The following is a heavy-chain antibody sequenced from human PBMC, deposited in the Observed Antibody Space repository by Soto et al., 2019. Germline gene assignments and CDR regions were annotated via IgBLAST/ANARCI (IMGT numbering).Heavy chain of an antibody. CDR3: ASHYYDHAFDI. CDR1: GFTFSSYS. J-gene: IGHJ3*02. V-gene: IGHV3-48*01. CDR2: ISSSSSTI. Sequence: GESLKISCAASGFTFSSYSMNWVRQAPGKGLEWVSYISSSSSTIYYADSVKGRFTISRDNAKNSLYLQMNSLRAEDTAVYYCASHYYDHAFDIWGQGTMVTVSS. D-gene: IGHD3-22*01.